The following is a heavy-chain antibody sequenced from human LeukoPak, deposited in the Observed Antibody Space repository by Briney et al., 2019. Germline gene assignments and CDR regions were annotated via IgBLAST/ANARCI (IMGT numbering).Heavy chain of an antibody. Sequence: GGSLRLSCAASGFTFSSYSMNWVRQAPGKGLEWVSSISSSSSYIYYADSVKGRFTISRDNAKNSLYLQMNSLRAEDTAVYYCARDRRQYYDFWSGYYGNNWFDPWGQGTLVTVSS. CDR1: GFTFSSYS. V-gene: IGHV3-21*01. CDR3: ARDRRQYYDFWSGYYGNNWFDP. D-gene: IGHD3-3*01. CDR2: ISSSSSYI. J-gene: IGHJ5*02.